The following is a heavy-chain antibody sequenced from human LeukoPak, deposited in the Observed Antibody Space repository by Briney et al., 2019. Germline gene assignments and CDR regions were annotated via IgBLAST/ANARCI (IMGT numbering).Heavy chain of an antibody. Sequence: ASVKVSCKASGGTFSSYAISWVRQAPEQGLEWMGGIIPIFGTANYAQKFQGRVTITADESTSTAYMELSSLRSEDTAVYYCARDLGYGDLTNYYYYYGMDVWGKGTTVTVSS. CDR1: GGTFSSYA. D-gene: IGHD4-17*01. CDR2: IIPIFGTA. V-gene: IGHV1-69*13. CDR3: ARDLGYGDLTNYYYYYGMDV. J-gene: IGHJ6*04.